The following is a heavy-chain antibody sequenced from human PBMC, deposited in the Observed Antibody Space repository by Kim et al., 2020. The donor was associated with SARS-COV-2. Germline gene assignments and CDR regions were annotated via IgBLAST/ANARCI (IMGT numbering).Heavy chain of an antibody. CDR3: ARGTPNSGGYAYYFDL. CDR1: GGSISSSNW. Sequence: SETLSLTCVVSGGSISSSNWWSWVRQPPGKGLEWIGEIYHSGGTDYNPSLKSRVTMSVDKSKNHFSLKLNSVTAADTAVYYCARGTPNSGGYAYYFDLWGQGTLVTVSS. D-gene: IGHD1-26*01. J-gene: IGHJ4*02. V-gene: IGHV4-4*02. CDR2: IYHSGGT.